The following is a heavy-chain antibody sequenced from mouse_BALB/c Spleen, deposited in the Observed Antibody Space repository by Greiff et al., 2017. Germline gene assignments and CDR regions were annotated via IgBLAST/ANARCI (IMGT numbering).Heavy chain of an antibody. V-gene: IGHV3-6*02. D-gene: IGHD2-3*01. J-gene: IGHJ2*01. Sequence: ESGPGLVKPSQSLSLTCSVTGYSITSGYYWNWIRQFPGNKLEWMGYISYDGSNNYNPSLKNRISITRDTSKNQFFLKLNSVTTEDTATYYCARDYDGYPYFDYWGQGTTLTVSS. CDR1: GYSITSGYY. CDR2: ISYDGSN. CDR3: ARDYDGYPYFDY.